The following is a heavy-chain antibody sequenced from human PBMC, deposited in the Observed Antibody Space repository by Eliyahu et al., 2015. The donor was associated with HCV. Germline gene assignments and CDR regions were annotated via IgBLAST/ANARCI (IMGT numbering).Heavy chain of an antibody. V-gene: IGHV3-33*01. CDR1: GFTFXSHG. Sequence: QVQLVESGGGVVQPGRSLRLSCAASGFTFXSHGMHWVRQAPGKGLEWVAVIWYDGSNKYYADSVKGRFTISRDNSKNTLYLQMNSLRAEDTAVYYCARESSSSDYYYYYGMDVWGQGTTVTVSS. CDR2: IWYDGSNK. D-gene: IGHD6-6*01. CDR3: ARESSSSDYYYYYGMDV. J-gene: IGHJ6*02.